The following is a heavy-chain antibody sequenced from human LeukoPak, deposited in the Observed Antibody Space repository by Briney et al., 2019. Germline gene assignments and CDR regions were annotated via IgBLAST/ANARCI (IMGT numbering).Heavy chain of an antibody. CDR2: INPDGSGK. J-gene: IGHJ4*02. V-gene: IGHV3-7*01. D-gene: IGHD3-16*01. CDR1: GFTLSTYW. Sequence: GGSLRLSCEAFGFTLSTYWMNWVRQVPGKGLDWVANINPDGSGKRYVDSVKGRFTIARDNADNSLSLQMNSLRAEDAAVYYCASWGAGGNSWGQGTLVTVSS. CDR3: ASWGAGGNS.